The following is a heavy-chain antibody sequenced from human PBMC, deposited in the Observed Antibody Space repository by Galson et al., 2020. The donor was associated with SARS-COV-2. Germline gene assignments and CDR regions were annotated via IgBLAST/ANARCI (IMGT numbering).Heavy chain of an antibody. Sequence: SETLSLTCAISGDSVSSNSVAWNWIRPSPSRGLEWLGRTYYMSRWYNDYAPSMRGRIIINPDTSKHQVSLHLNSVTPEDTAVYYCGRDGGCGYDYYDYWGQGTLVTVSS. V-gene: IGHV6-1*01. D-gene: IGHD5-12*01. J-gene: IGHJ4*02. CDR1: GDSVSSNSVA. CDR2: TYYMSRWYN. CDR3: GRDGGCGYDYYDY.